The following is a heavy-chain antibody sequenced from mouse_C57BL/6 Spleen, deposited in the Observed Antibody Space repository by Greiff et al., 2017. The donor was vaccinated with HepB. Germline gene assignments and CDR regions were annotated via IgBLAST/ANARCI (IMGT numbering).Heavy chain of an antibody. J-gene: IGHJ2*01. CDR1: GYTFTDYY. D-gene: IGHD2-4*01. Sequence: EVKLQQSGPVLVKPGASVKMSCKASGYTFTDYYMNWVKQSHGKSLEWIGVINPYNGGTSYNQKFKGKATLTVDKSSSTAYMELNSLTSEDSAVYYCARENDYAFDYWGQGTTLTVSS. V-gene: IGHV1-19*01. CDR2: INPYNGGT. CDR3: ARENDYAFDY.